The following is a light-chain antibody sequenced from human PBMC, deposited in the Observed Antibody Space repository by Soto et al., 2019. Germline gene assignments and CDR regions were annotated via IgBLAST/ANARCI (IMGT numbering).Light chain of an antibody. CDR3: SSYSSSSTPYV. V-gene: IGLV2-14*01. Sequence: QSALTQPASVSGSPGQSITISCTGTSSDVVGYNYVSWYQQHPGKAPKLMIYDVNNRPSGVSNRFSCSKSGNTASLTISGLQADDEADYYCSSYSSSSTPYVFGTGTKLTVL. CDR2: DVN. J-gene: IGLJ1*01. CDR1: SSDVVGYNY.